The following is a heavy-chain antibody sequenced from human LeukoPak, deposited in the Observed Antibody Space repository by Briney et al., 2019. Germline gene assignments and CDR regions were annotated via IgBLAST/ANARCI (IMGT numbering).Heavy chain of an antibody. Sequence: GGSLRLSCSASGFTLSRYWMHWVRQAPGKGLEWVSRIKGDESSATYADSVKGRFTISRDNAKNSLYLQMNSLRAEDTAVYYCARDLGIAAAGRRYYYYGMDVWGQGTTVTVSS. CDR2: IKGDESSA. CDR3: ARDLGIAAAGRRYYYYGMDV. J-gene: IGHJ6*02. CDR1: GFTLSRYW. D-gene: IGHD6-13*01. V-gene: IGHV3-74*01.